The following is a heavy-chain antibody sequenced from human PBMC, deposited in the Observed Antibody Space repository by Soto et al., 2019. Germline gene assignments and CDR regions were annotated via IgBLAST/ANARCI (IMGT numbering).Heavy chain of an antibody. J-gene: IGHJ4*02. CDR3: ARALEFRDGNISHLDY. Sequence: QVQLVQSGAEVKKPGSSVKVSCKASGGTFSSHVFNWVRQAPGQGLEWMGGIMPIIGTANYAQKFQGRVTITADVSTSTAYMELSSLRSEDTAVYSCARALEFRDGNISHLDYWGQGTLVTVSS. D-gene: IGHD3-10*01. V-gene: IGHV1-69*01. CDR1: GGTFSSHV. CDR2: IMPIIGTA.